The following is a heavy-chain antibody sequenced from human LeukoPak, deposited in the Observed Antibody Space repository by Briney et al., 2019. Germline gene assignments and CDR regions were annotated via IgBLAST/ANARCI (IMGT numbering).Heavy chain of an antibody. CDR1: GYTLTELS. Sequence: ASVKVSCKVSGYTLTELSIQWVRQAPGKGLEWMGGIDPEDGETIYAQKFQGRVTMTEDTSTDTAHMELSSLRSEDTAVYYCATGVGSFPFDYWGQGTLVTVSS. D-gene: IGHD6-6*01. CDR3: ATGVGSFPFDY. CDR2: IDPEDGET. J-gene: IGHJ4*02. V-gene: IGHV1-24*01.